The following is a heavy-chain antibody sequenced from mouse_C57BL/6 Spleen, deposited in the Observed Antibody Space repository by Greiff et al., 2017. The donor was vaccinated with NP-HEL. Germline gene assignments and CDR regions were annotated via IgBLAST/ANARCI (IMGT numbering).Heavy chain of an antibody. CDR2: ISLKSDNYAT. V-gene: IGHV6-3*01. CDR1: GFTFSNYW. D-gene: IGHD2-4*01. J-gene: IGHJ3*01. CDR3: TGGNDYDAGFAY. Sequence: VPLQASGSGFVPPGGSMQLSCVSSGFTFSNYWLNFFRPSPATGLEWVSQISLKSDNYATNYAESVKGRFTISRDDSKSSVYLQMNNLRAEDTGIYYCTGGNDYDAGFAYWGQGTLVTVSA.